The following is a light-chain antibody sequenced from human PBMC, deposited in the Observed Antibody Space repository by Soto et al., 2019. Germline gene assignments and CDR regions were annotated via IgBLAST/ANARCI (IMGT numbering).Light chain of an antibody. CDR3: TSYTNSGTLV. J-gene: IGLJ3*02. V-gene: IGLV2-14*01. CDR2: EVI. Sequence: QSALTQPASVSGSPGQSITISCAGTSSDVGGYNYVSWYQQHPDKAPKLMIYEVINRPSGVSNRFSGSKSGNTASLTISGLQAEDEADYYCTSYTNSGTLVFGGGTKVTVL. CDR1: SSDVGGYNY.